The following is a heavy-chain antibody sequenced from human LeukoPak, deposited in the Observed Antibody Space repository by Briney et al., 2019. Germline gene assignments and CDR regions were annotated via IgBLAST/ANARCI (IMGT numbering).Heavy chain of an antibody. D-gene: IGHD6-13*01. Sequence: GGSLRLSCAASGFTFDDYTMHWVRQPPGKGLEWISRITWNGGTTYYADSVRGRFTISRDNSKNSLFPRMNSLRTEDTALYYCARDRTAEAGNDYYMAVWGNGTTVIVSS. CDR3: ARDRTAEAGNDYYMAV. J-gene: IGHJ6*03. CDR1: GFTFDDYT. V-gene: IGHV3-43*01. CDR2: ITWNGGTT.